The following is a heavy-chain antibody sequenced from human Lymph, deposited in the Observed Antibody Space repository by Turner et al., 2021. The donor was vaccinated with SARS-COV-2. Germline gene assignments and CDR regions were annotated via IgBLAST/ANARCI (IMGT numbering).Heavy chain of an antibody. J-gene: IGHJ3*02. Sequence: QVQLVQSGAEVKKPGYSVKVSCKASGGTFSSYAISWVRQAPGQGLEWKGGIIPIFGTGNYAQKFQGRVTITADESTSTAYMELSSLRSEDTAVYYCARDTAVAGTLGAFDIWGQGTMVTVSS. CDR2: IIPIFGTG. CDR3: ARDTAVAGTLGAFDI. CDR1: GGTFSSYA. D-gene: IGHD6-19*01. V-gene: IGHV1-69*01.